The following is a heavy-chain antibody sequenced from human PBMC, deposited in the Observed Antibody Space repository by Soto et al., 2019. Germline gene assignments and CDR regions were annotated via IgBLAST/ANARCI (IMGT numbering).Heavy chain of an antibody. CDR3: ARPSDVVAFTGEAFDI. D-gene: IGHD2-15*01. CDR1: GYSFTSHY. J-gene: IGHJ3*02. V-gene: IGHV1-46*01. CDR2: IYPGGVNI. Sequence: ASVKVSCKAIGYSFTSHYMHWVRQAPGQRLEWMGTIYPGGVNIGYAQKFKGRVTMTKDTSTSTVYMELNSLRSEDTAVYYCARPSDVVAFTGEAFDIWGQGTMVTVS.